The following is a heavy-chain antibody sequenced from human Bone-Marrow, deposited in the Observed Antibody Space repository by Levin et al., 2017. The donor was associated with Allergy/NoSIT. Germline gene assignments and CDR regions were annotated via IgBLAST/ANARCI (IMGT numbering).Heavy chain of an antibody. CDR3: ARVFFKYSSGWYDY. J-gene: IGHJ4*02. CDR2: IYHSGST. D-gene: IGHD6-19*01. CDR1: GGSISSSNW. Sequence: SETLSLTCDVSGGSISSSNWWSWVRQPPGKGLEWIGEIYHSGSTNYNPSLKSRVTISVDKSKNQFSLKLSSVTAADTAVYYCARVFFKYSSGWYDYWGQGTLVTVSS. V-gene: IGHV4-4*02.